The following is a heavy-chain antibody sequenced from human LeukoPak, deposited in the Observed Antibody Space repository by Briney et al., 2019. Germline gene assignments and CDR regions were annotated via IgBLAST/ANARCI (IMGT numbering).Heavy chain of an antibody. V-gene: IGHV3-23*01. D-gene: IGHD6-19*01. CDR1: GFTFSSYA. Sequence: SGGSLRLSCAASGFTFSSYAMSWVRQAPGKGLEWVSAISGSGGSTYYADSVKGRFTISRDNSKNTLYLQMISLRAEDTAVYYCAKYSRIAVAGTDYWGQGTLVTVSS. J-gene: IGHJ4*02. CDR2: ISGSGGST. CDR3: AKYSRIAVAGTDY.